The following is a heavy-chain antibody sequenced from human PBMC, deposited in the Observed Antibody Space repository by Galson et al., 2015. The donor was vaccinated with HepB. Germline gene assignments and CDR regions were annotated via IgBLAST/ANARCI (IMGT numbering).Heavy chain of an antibody. CDR3: MTLSLLVVPTNRD. V-gene: IGHV3-15*07. J-gene: IGHJ4*02. D-gene: IGHD5-12*01. CDR2: IKSKTDGGTT. CDR1: GFTFSNAW. Sequence: SLRLSCAASGFTFSNAWMNWVRQAPGKGLEWVGRIKSKTDGGTTDYAAPVKGRFTISRDDSKNTLYLQMNSLKTEDTAVYYCMTLSLLVVPTNRDRGQGTLVTVSS.